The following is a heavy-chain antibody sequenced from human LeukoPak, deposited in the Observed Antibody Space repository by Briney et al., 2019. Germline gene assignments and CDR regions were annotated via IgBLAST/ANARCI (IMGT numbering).Heavy chain of an antibody. V-gene: IGHV4-4*07. CDR1: GGSISSYY. D-gene: IGHD3-22*01. CDR2: IDTSGST. Sequence: SETLSLTCTVSGGSISSYYWSWIRQPAGKGLECIGRIDTSGSTNDNPSLKSRVTMSVDTSKNQFSLQLSSVTAADTAVYYCARGGWSDSSGYYYNGLDYWGQGTLVTVSS. J-gene: IGHJ4*02. CDR3: ARGGWSDSSGYYYNGLDY.